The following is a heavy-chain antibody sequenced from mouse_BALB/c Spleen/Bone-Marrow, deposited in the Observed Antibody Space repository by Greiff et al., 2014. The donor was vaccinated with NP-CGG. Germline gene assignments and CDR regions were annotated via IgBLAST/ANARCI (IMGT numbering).Heavy chain of an antibody. Sequence: VQLQESGPELATPGASVKVSCKASGYTFTTYWMHWIKQRPGQGLEWIGSINPNTDYTDYNQKFKDKATLTADKSSITAYMQLSSLTSEDSAVYYCARGLRDWYFDVWGAGTTVTVSS. CDR2: INPNTDYT. D-gene: IGHD2-4*01. CDR1: GYTFTTYW. V-gene: IGHV1-7*01. J-gene: IGHJ1*01. CDR3: ARGLRDWYFDV.